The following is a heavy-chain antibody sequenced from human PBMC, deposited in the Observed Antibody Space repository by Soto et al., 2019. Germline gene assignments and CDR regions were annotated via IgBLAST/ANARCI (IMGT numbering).Heavy chain of an antibody. V-gene: IGHV1-18*01. CDR2: ISAYNGNT. CDR3: ARAGQYYDSSGYAN. CDR1: GYSFATAG. Sequence: ASVKVSCKXSGYSFATAGISWVRQAPGQGLEWMGWISAYNGNTNYDRKLQDRVTMTTNTSTSTAYLELRSLRSDDTAVYYCARAGQYYDSSGYANWGQGTLVTVSS. J-gene: IGHJ4*02. D-gene: IGHD3-22*01.